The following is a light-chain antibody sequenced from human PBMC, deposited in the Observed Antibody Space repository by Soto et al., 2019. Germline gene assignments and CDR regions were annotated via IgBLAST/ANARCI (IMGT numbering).Light chain of an antibody. CDR2: GAS. CDR1: QSVSSSY. V-gene: IGKV3-20*01. Sequence: EIVLTQSPGTLSLSPGERATLSCRASQSVSSSYLAWYQQKPGQAPRPLIYGASSRAIGIPDRFSGSGSGTDFTLTISRLEPEEFAVYYCQQYGSSPWTFGQGTKVEI. CDR3: QQYGSSPWT. J-gene: IGKJ1*01.